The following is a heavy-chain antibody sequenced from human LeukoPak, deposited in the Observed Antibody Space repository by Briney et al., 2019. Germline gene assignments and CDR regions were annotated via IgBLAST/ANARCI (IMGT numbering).Heavy chain of an antibody. V-gene: IGHV3-74*01. J-gene: IGHJ4*02. D-gene: IGHD3-10*01. CDR1: GLTFSTYG. CDR3: TRGTGSYYSLGY. CDR2: INVDGSST. Sequence: PGGSLRLSCAVSGLTFSTYGMHGVGQAPGKGPFWVSVINVDGSSTIYADSVQGRFTISRDNDKNTLYLQMNSLRAEDTAVYFCTRGTGSYYSLGYWGQGTLVTVSS.